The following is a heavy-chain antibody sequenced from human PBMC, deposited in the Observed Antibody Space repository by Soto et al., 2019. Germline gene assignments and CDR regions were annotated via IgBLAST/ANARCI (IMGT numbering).Heavy chain of an antibody. D-gene: IGHD6-13*01. CDR1: GFTFSSYG. Sequence: GGSLRLSCAASGFTFSSYGMHWVRQAPGKGLEWVAVIWYDGSNKYYADSVKGRFTISRDNSKNTLYLQMSSLRAEDTAVYYCARDKIAAAVTRWFGPWGQGTLVTVSS. V-gene: IGHV3-33*01. J-gene: IGHJ5*02. CDR3: ARDKIAAAVTRWFGP. CDR2: IWYDGSNK.